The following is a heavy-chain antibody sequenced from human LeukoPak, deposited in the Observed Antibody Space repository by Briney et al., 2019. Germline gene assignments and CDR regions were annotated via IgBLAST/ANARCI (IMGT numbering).Heavy chain of an antibody. D-gene: IGHD5-24*01. CDR3: ARARDGYNSGAFDI. CDR1: GFTFSSYA. CDR2: ISSSGSTI. Sequence: GGSLRLSCAASGFTFSSYAVSWVRQAPGKGLEWVSYISSSGSTIYYADSVKGRFTISRDNAKNSLYLQMNSLRAEDTAVYYCARARDGYNSGAFDIWGQGTMVTVSS. V-gene: IGHV3-48*04. J-gene: IGHJ3*02.